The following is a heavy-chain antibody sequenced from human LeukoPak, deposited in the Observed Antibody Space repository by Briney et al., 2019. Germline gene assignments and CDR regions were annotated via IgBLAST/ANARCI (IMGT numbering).Heavy chain of an antibody. CDR1: GFTFSSYG. J-gene: IGHJ4*02. CDR3: GKLSGWALDS. D-gene: IGHD6-19*01. V-gene: IGHV3-33*06. CDR2: IWYDGSNK. Sequence: GGSLRLSCAASGFTFSSYGMHWVRQAPGKGLEWVAVIWYDGSNKYYADSVKGRFTISRDNSKNKVYLQMNSLRAEDTAVYYCGKLSGWALDSWGQGTLVTVSS.